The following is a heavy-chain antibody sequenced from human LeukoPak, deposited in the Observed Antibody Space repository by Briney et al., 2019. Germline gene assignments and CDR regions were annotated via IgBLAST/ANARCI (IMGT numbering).Heavy chain of an antibody. J-gene: IGHJ4*02. D-gene: IGHD6-19*01. V-gene: IGHV3-23*01. CDR1: GFTFDDYT. Sequence: GGSLRLSCAASGFTFDDYTMTWVRQTPGKGLEWVSDTSGSGGSTYYADSVKGRFTISRDNSKNTLFLQMNSLRAEDTAIYYCAKRRTSGWNRAALEYWGQGTLVTVSS. CDR2: TSGSGGST. CDR3: AKRRTSGWNRAALEY.